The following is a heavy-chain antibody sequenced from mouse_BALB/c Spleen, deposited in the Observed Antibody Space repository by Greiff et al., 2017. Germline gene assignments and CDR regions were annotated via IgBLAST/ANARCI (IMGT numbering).Heavy chain of an antibody. CDR3: ASERGYGNYVGAMDD. Sequence: LVESGGGLVKPGGSLKLSCAASGFTFSDYYMYWVRQTPEQRLEWVATISDGGSYTYYPDSVKGRFTLTRDNAKNNLYLQMSSLKSEDTAMYFCASERGYGNYVGAMDDWGQGTTVTVSS. V-gene: IGHV5-4*02. D-gene: IGHD2-10*02. CDR1: GFTFSDYY. CDR2: ISDGGSYT. J-gene: IGHJ4*01.